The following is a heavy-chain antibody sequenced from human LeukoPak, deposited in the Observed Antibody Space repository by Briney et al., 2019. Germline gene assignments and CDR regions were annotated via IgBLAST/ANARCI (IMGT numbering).Heavy chain of an antibody. Sequence: GGSLRLSCAASGFTLRSEWMSWLRQTPEKGLEWVANIKPDGSATAYVDSVKGRFTISRDNAKNSLFLQMNSLRPEDTAVYYCAREEVPAAIRRGGLNDAFDIWGQGTMVTVSS. CDR2: IKPDGSAT. D-gene: IGHD2-2*02. V-gene: IGHV3-7*01. J-gene: IGHJ3*02. CDR3: AREEVPAAIRRGGLNDAFDI. CDR1: GFTLRSEW.